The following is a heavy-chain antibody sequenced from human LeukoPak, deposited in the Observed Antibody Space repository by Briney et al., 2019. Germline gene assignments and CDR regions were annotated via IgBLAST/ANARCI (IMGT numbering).Heavy chain of an antibody. CDR2: FYSGGNT. D-gene: IGHD2-15*01. V-gene: IGHV3-66*01. J-gene: IGHJ3*01. Sequence: GGSLRLSCAASGLTVSTNYMSWVRQAPGKGLEWVSIFYSGGNTNYADSVKGRFTISRDNSKNTLYLQMNSLKAEDTAVYYCARTNFYCSGGTCYSDAFDVWGQGTVVTVSS. CDR1: GLTVSTNY. CDR3: ARTNFYCSGGTCYSDAFDV.